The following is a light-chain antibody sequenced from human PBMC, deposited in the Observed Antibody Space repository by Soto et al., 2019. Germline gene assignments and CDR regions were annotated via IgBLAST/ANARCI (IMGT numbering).Light chain of an antibody. Sequence: DIQMSQSPSSLSASVGDRVTITCRASQSISSWVAWYQQKPGKAPKLLIYAASTLQSGVPSRFSGSGSGTDFTLTISSLQPEDFATYFCQQLNSYPITFGQGTRLEIK. CDR1: QSISSW. CDR2: AAS. CDR3: QQLNSYPIT. V-gene: IGKV1-9*01. J-gene: IGKJ5*01.